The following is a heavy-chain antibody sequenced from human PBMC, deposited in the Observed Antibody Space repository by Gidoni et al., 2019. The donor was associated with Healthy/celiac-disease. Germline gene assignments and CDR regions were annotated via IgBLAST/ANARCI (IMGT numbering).Heavy chain of an antibody. CDR3: ARYPYYYYMDV. V-gene: IGHV3-11*01. J-gene: IGHJ6*03. CDR2: ISSSGSTI. CDR1: GFTFIDYY. Sequence: QVQLVESGGGVVEPGGSLRLPCAASGFTFIDYYMSWIRQAPGKWLEGVSYISSSGSTIYYADTVKGRFTIARDNAKNSLYLQMNSLRAEDTAVYYCARYPYYYYMDVWGKGTTVTVS.